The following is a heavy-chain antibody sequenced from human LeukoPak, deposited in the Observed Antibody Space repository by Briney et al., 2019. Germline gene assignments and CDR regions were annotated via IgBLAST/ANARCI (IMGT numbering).Heavy chain of an antibody. CDR2: IYSGGST. D-gene: IGHD5-18*01. Sequence: GGSLRLSCAASGFAVSSNYMSWVRQAPGKGLEWVSVIYSGGSTYYADSVKGRFTISRDNSKNTLCLQMNSLRAEDTAVYYCARGGYSYGPQAYWGQGTLVTVSS. CDR3: ARGGYSYGPQAY. CDR1: GFAVSSNY. J-gene: IGHJ4*02. V-gene: IGHV3-53*01.